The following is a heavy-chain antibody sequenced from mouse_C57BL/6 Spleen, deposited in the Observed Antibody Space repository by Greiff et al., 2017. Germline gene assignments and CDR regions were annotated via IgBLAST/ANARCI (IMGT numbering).Heavy chain of an antibody. CDR1: GYTFTDYE. V-gene: IGHV1-15*01. J-gene: IGHJ3*01. D-gene: IGHD1-1*01. CDR2: IDPETGGT. CDR3: TRLATTVDPFAY. Sequence: VQLQQSGAELVRPGASVTLSCKASGYTFTDYEMHWVKQTPVHGLEWIGAIDPETGGTAYNQKFKGKAILTADKSSSTAYMELRSLTSEDAAVYYCTRLATTVDPFAYWGKGTLVTVSA.